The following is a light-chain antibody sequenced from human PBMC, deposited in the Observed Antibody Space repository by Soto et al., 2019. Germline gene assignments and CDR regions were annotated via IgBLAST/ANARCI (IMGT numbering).Light chain of an antibody. J-gene: IGKJ4*01. CDR2: GAS. V-gene: IGKV3-20*01. CDR3: QQYGSSPFT. CDR1: QSVSSSY. Sequence: EIVLTQSPGTLSLSPGERATLSCRASQSVSSSYLAWYQQKPGQAPRLLIYGASSRATGIPDRFSGSGSGTDFTLTISRLEPEDFAVYYCQQYGSSPFTFGGGTQ.